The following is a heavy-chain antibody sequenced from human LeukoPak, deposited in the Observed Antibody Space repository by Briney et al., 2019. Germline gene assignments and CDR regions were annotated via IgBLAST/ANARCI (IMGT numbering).Heavy chain of an antibody. Sequence: SETLSLTCTVSGGSISSYYWSWIRQPPGKGLEWIGYIYYSGSTNYNPSLKSRVTISVDTSMNQFSLKLSSVTAADTAVYYCARGPRKDIVVVPAALHFDYWGQGTLVTVSS. D-gene: IGHD2-2*01. CDR2: IYYSGST. J-gene: IGHJ4*02. CDR3: ARGPRKDIVVVPAALHFDY. CDR1: GGSISSYY. V-gene: IGHV4-59*01.